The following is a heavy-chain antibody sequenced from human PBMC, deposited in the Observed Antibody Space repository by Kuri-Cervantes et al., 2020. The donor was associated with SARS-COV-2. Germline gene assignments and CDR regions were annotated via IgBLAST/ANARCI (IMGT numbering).Heavy chain of an antibody. J-gene: IGHJ6*02. CDR3: AREVCPSCRISVAGTYYGMDV. CDR1: GFTFSSYS. V-gene: IGHV3-21*01. CDR2: ISSSSSSI. D-gene: IGHD6-19*01. Sequence: GESLKISCAASGFTFSSYSMNWVRQAPGKGLEWVSSISSSSSSIYYADSVKGRFTISRDNAKNSLYLQMNSLRAEDTAVYYRAREVCPSCRISVAGTYYGMDVWGQGTTVTVSS.